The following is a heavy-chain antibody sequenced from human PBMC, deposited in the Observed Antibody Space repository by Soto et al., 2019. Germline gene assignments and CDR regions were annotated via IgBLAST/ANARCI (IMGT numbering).Heavy chain of an antibody. CDR3: ARDPSYYGMDV. V-gene: IGHV1-3*01. CDR2: INASNGNT. CDR1: GYIFTDYY. Sequence: ASVKVSCKASGYIFTDYYTHWVRQAPGQKLEWMGRINASNGNTKYSQKFQGRVTITRDTSASTAYMELSSLRSEDTAVYYCARDPSYYGMDVWGQGTTVTVS. J-gene: IGHJ6*02.